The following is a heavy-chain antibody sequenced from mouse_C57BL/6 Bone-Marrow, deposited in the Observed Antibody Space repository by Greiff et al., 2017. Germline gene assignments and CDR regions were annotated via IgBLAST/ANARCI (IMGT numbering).Heavy chain of an antibody. V-gene: IGHV5-6*01. CDR1: GFTFSSYG. Sequence: EVKLMESGGDLVKPGGSLKLSCEASGFTFSSYGMSWVRQTPDKRLEWVATISSGGSYTNYPDSVKGRFTISRDNAKNTLYRQMGSLKSEITAMYYSAISSIYYYAIDYWGQGTSVTGSS. J-gene: IGHJ4*01. CDR2: ISSGGSYT. D-gene: IGHD1-3*01. CDR3: AISSIYYYAIDY.